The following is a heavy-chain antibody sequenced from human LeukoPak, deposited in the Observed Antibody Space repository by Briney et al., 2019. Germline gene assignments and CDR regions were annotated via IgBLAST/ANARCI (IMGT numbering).Heavy chain of an antibody. Sequence: TSETLSLTCAVYGGSFSGYYWSWIRQPPGKGLEWIGEINHSRSTNYNPSLKSRVTISVDTSKNQFSLKLSSVTAADTAVYYCARRGPPRTLLRGVKSGWFDPWGQGTLVTVSS. CDR3: ARRGPPRTLLRGVKSGWFDP. J-gene: IGHJ5*02. CDR1: GGSFSGYY. CDR2: INHSRST. V-gene: IGHV4-34*01. D-gene: IGHD3-10*01.